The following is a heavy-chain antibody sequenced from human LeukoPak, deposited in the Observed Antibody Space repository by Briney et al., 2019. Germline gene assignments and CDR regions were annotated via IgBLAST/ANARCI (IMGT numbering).Heavy chain of an antibody. V-gene: IGHV3-30-3*01. J-gene: IGHJ4*02. D-gene: IGHD3-10*01. CDR3: ARDYRYYGSGSYYKDLAY. CDR2: ISYDGSNK. CDR1: GFTFSSYA. Sequence: PGGSLRLSCAASGFTFSSYAMHWVRQAPGKGLEWVAVISYDGSNKYYADSVKGRFTISRDNSKNTLYLQMNSLRAEDTAVYYCARDYRYYGSGSYYKDLAYWGQGTLVTVSS.